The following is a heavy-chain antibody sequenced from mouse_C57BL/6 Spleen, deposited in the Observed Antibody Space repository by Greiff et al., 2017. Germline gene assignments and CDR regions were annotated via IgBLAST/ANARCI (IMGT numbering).Heavy chain of an antibody. J-gene: IGHJ1*03. Sequence: VMLVESGPGLVAPSQSLSITCTVSGFSLTSYAISWVRQPPGKGPEWLGVIWTGGGTNYNSALKYRLSISKDNSKSQVFLKMNSLQTDDTARYYCARNPITTVVATFDWYFDVWGTGTTVTVSS. CDR2: IWTGGGT. V-gene: IGHV2-9-1*01. CDR1: GFSLTSYA. CDR3: ARNPITTVVATFDWYFDV. D-gene: IGHD1-1*01.